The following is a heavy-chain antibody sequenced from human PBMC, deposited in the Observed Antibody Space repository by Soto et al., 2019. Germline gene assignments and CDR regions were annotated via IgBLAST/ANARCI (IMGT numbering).Heavy chain of an antibody. Sequence: SETLSLTCTVSGGSISSGGYYWSWIRQHPGKGLEWIGYIYYSGSTYYNPSLKSRVTISVDTSRNQFSLKLSSVTAADTAAYYCARRDGYKLDYWGQGTLVTVSS. J-gene: IGHJ4*02. CDR2: IYYSGST. V-gene: IGHV4-31*03. D-gene: IGHD5-12*01. CDR3: ARRDGYKLDY. CDR1: GGSISSGGYY.